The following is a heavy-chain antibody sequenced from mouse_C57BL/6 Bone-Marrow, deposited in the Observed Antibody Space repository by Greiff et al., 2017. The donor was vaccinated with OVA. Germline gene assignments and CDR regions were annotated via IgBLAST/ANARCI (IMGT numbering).Heavy chain of an antibody. CDR2: IWSGGST. J-gene: IGHJ1*03. V-gene: IGHV2-2*01. CDR1: GFSLTSYG. CDR3: AGGYWYFDV. Sequence: VKLMESGPGLVQPSQSLSITCTVSGFSLTSYGVHWVRQSPGKGLEWLGVIWSGGSTDYNAAFISRLSISKDDSKSQVFFKMDGLQADDTAVYCCAGGYWYFDVWGTGTTVTVSS. D-gene: IGHD1-1*02.